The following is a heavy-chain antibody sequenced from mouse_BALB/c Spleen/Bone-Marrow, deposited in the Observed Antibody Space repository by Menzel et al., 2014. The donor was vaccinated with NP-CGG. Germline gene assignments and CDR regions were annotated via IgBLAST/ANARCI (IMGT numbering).Heavy chain of an antibody. D-gene: IGHD1-1*01. CDR3: ARDYYGSSGAMDY. V-gene: IGHV1-77*01. CDR1: GYTFTDYV. Sequence: QVQLKESGPELVKPGASVKMSCKASGYTFTDYVISWVKQRTGQGLEWIGEIYPGSGSTYYNEKFKGKATLTADKSSNTAYMQLSSLTSEDSAVYFCARDYYGSSGAMDYWVKEPQSPSPQ. CDR2: IYPGSGST. J-gene: IGHJ4*01.